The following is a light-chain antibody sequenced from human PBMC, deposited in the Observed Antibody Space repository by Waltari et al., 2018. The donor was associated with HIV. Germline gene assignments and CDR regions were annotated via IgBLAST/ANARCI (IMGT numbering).Light chain of an antibody. J-gene: IGKJ2*01. CDR2: AAS. CDR1: QGIGSD. V-gene: IGKV1-27*01. Sequence: DVQMTQSPSSLSASVGVRVATTCRASQGIGSDLAWYQQKPGKVPKLLIYAASTLQSGAPSRFSGSGSGTDFTLTITNLQTEDFSFYYCQRYDRAPYTFGPGTRLELK. CDR3: QRYDRAPYT.